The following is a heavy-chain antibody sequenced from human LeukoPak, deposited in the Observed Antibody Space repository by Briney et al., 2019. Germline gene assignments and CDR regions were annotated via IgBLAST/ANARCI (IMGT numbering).Heavy chain of an antibody. D-gene: IGHD3-22*01. Sequence: ASVKVSCKASGYTFTSYDINWVRQATGQGPEWIGWMNPNSGNTGYAQKFQGRVTMTRNTSISTAYLELTSLRSEDTAIYYCARDAAIFDSSDYYFLWWGQGALVTVSS. CDR1: GYTFTSYD. CDR3: ARDAAIFDSSDYYFLW. J-gene: IGHJ4*02. V-gene: IGHV1-8*01. CDR2: MNPNSGNT.